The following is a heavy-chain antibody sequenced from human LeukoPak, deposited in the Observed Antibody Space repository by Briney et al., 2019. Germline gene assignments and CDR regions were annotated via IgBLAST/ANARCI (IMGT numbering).Heavy chain of an antibody. Sequence: SETLSLTCTVSGGSISSYYWSWIRQPPGKRLEWIGYIYYSEGTIDNPSLKSRVTMSVDTSKNQFSLKLSSVTAADTAVYYCARGRDHPDYWGQGTLVTVSS. D-gene: IGHD1-14*01. CDR2: IYYSEGT. CDR1: GGSISSYY. J-gene: IGHJ4*02. CDR3: ARGRDHPDY. V-gene: IGHV4-59*01.